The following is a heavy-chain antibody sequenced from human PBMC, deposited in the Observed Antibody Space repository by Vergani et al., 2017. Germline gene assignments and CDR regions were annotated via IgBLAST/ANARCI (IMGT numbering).Heavy chain of an antibody. CDR2: IDPSDSYT. V-gene: IGHV5-10-1*01. D-gene: IGHD5-18*01. CDR1: GYSFTSYW. J-gene: IGHJ6*02. Sequence: EVQLVQSGAEVKKPGESLRISCKGSGYSFTSYWISWVRQMPGKGLEWMGRIDPSDSYTNYSPSFQGHVTISADKSISTAYLQWSSLKASDTAIYYCARQPWIQLRSYYYGMDVWGQGTTVTVSS. CDR3: ARQPWIQLRSYYYGMDV.